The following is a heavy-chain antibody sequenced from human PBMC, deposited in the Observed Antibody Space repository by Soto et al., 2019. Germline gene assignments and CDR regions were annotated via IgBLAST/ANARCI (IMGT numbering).Heavy chain of an antibody. CDR3: ARHSKKTGDFDYYYGMDV. V-gene: IGHV4-39*07. D-gene: IGHD7-27*01. CDR1: GGSISSSSYY. Sequence: PSETLSLTCTVSGGSISSSSYYWGWIRQPPGKGLEWIANIYYRGNTNYNLSLESRVTISVDTSKNQFSLKLNSMTAADTAFYYCARHSKKTGDFDYYYGMDVWGQGTTVTVSS. CDR2: IYYRGNT. J-gene: IGHJ6*02.